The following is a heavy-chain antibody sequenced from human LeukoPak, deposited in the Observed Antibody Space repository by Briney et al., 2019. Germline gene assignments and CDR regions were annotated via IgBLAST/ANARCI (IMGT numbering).Heavy chain of an antibody. J-gene: IGHJ5*02. CDR1: GFTFSSYS. V-gene: IGHV3-66*01. CDR3: ARGGYYGSGNDFRFDP. Sequence: GGSLRLSCAASGFTFSSYSMNWVRQAPGKGLEWVSLIYSGGSTYYADSVKGRFTISRDNSKNTLYLQMNSLRAEDTAVYYCARGGYYGSGNDFRFDPWGQGTLVTVSS. CDR2: IYSGGST. D-gene: IGHD3-10*01.